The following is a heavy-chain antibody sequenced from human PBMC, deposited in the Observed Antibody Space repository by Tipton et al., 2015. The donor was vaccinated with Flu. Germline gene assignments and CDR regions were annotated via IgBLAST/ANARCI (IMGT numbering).Heavy chain of an antibody. D-gene: IGHD1-26*01. V-gene: IGHV4-31*01. CDR2: IYYSGST. CDR3: ARRGSYGGHFDY. J-gene: IGHJ4*02. CDR1: GGSISSGGFY. Sequence: TLSLTCTVSGGSISSGGFYWTWIRQHPGKGLEWIGYIYYSGSTYYNPSLKSLVTISVDTSKNQFSLKLSSVTAADTAVYYCARRGSYGGHFDYWGQGTLVTVSA.